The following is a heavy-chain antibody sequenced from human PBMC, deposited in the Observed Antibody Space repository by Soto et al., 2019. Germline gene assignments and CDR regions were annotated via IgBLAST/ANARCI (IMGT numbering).Heavy chain of an antibody. CDR3: ARGGSSSLDY. Sequence: QVQLVQSGAEVKKPGASVKVSCKASGYTFTGYYMHWVRQAPGQGPEWRGWINPNSGGTTYAQKFQGRVTVTRYTSISTAYMELSSLRSDDTAVYYCARGGSSSLDYWGQGTLVTVSS. CDR1: GYTFTGYY. D-gene: IGHD6-6*01. CDR2: INPNSGGT. V-gene: IGHV1-2*02. J-gene: IGHJ4*02.